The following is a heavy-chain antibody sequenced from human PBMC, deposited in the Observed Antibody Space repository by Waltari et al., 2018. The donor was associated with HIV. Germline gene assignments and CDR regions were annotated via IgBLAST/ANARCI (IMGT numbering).Heavy chain of an antibody. CDR2: FDPKNGKP. CDR1: GYPLSDLS. Sequence: QVQLIQSTSEVKRPGASVTVSCKVSGYPLSDLSMLWVRQGRAHRLEWMGGFDPKNGKPGFSQRCWGRVSLAEDTSRDTAHLELNRLTSDDTGVYYCVALYDGSPLYSDFWGQGTLVTVSA. D-gene: IGHD3-16*01. J-gene: IGHJ4*02. V-gene: IGHV1-24*01. CDR3: VALYDGSPLYSDF.